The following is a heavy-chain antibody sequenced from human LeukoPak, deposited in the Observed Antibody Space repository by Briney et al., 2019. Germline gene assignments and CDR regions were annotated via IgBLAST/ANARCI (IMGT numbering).Heavy chain of an antibody. CDR2: IYYSGST. J-gene: IGHJ4*02. CDR3: ARSEDSGYDFLDY. V-gene: IGHV4-59*08. Sequence: SETLSLTCTVSGGSISSYYWSWIRQPPGKGLEWIGYIYYSGSTNCNPSLKSRVTISVDTSKNQFSLKLSSVTAADTAVYHCARSEDSGYDFLDYWGQGTLVTVSS. CDR1: GGSISSYY. D-gene: IGHD5-12*01.